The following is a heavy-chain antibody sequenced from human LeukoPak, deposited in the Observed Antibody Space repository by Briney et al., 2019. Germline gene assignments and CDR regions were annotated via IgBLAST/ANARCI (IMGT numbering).Heavy chain of an antibody. D-gene: IGHD3-3*01. V-gene: IGHV3-23*01. J-gene: IGHJ4*02. CDR2: ISGSGGST. CDR3: AKDTSGTLQFGSGFDY. CDR1: GFTFSSYA. Sequence: GGSLRLSCAASGFTFSSYAMSWVRQAPGKGLEWVSAISGSGGSTYYADSVKGRFTISRDNSKNTLYLQMNSLRAEDTAFYYCAKDTSGTLQFGSGFDYWGQGTLVTVSS.